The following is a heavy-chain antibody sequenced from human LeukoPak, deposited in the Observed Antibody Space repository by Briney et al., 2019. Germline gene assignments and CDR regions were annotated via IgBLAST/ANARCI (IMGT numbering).Heavy chain of an antibody. V-gene: IGHV4-34*01. D-gene: IGHD6-6*01. CDR2: INHSGST. J-gene: IGHJ4*02. Sequence: SETLSLTCAVYGESFSDYYWIWIRQPPGKGLEWIGEINHSGSTNYNPTLKSRVTISVDTSKNQFSLKLSSVTAADTAAYYCAVGPEYYWGQGTLVTVSS. CDR3: AVGPEYY. CDR1: GESFSDYY.